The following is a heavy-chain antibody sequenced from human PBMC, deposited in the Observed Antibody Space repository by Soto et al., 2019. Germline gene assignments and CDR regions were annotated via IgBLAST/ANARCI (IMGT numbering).Heavy chain of an antibody. J-gene: IGHJ6*02. CDR3: ARGLRGISFYGMDV. CDR1: GFTFSLYG. Sequence: QVQLVESGGGVVQPGRSLRLSCAASGFTFSLYGMHWVRQDPGKGLEWVAVIWYDGSNKFYADSVKGRFTISRDNSKNTLYLQMNSLRVEDTAVYHCARGLRGISFYGMDVWGQGTTVILSS. CDR2: IWYDGSNK. D-gene: IGHD3-16*01. V-gene: IGHV3-33*01.